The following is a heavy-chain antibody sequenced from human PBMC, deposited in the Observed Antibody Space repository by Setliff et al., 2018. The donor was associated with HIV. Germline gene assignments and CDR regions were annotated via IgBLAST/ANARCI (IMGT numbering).Heavy chain of an antibody. D-gene: IGHD1-26*01. V-gene: IGHV3-7*01. CDR2: INEVGSEQ. CDR3: ARETLGTPYYFNY. CDR1: GGSFSGYC. Sequence: ETLSLTCAVYGGSFSGYCWTWVRQFPGKGLEWVANINEVGSEQFYGDSVRGRFTVSRDNAKNSLFLEMKTLRAEDTAIYYCARETLGTPYYFNYWGQGTLVTVSS. J-gene: IGHJ4*02.